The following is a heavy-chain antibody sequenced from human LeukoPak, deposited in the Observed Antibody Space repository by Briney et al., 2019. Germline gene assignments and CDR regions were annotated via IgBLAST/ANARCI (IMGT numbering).Heavy chain of an antibody. CDR2: ISYDGSNK. D-gene: IGHD4-23*01. V-gene: IGHV3-30*04. J-gene: IGHJ4*02. CDR3: ARAVGLVVTYYFDY. Sequence: PGGSLRLSCAASGFTFSSYAMHWVRQAPGKGLEWVAVISYDGSNKYYADSVKGRFTISRDNSKNTLYLQMNSLRAEDTAVYYCARAVGLVVTYYFDYWGQGTLVTVSS. CDR1: GFTFSSYA.